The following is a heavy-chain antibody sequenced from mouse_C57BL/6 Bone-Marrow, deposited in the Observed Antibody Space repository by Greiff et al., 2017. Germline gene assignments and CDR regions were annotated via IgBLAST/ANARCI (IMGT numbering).Heavy chain of an antibody. CDR2: INPNYGTT. CDR3: ARLGYYYGSSYVWYFDV. Sequence: VQLQQSGPELVQPGASVKISCKASGYSFTDYNMNWVKQSNGKSLEWIGVINPNYGTTSYNQKFKGKATLTVDQSSSTAYMQLNSLTSEDSAVYYCARLGYYYGSSYVWYFDVWGTGTTVTVSS. D-gene: IGHD1-1*01. CDR1: GYSFTDYN. V-gene: IGHV1-39*01. J-gene: IGHJ1*03.